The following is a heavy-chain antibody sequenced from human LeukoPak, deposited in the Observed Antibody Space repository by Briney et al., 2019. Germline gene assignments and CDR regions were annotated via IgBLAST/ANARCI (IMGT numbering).Heavy chain of an antibody. CDR3: AREKYGTTPFDY. V-gene: IGHV3-23*01. Sequence: GGSLRLSCAASGITFNSYAMNWVRQAPGKGLEWVSGISGSGVSTNYADSVKGRFTISRDNAKNSLYLQMNSLRAEDTAVYYCAREKYGTTPFDYWGQGTLVTVSS. CDR2: ISGSGVST. D-gene: IGHD1-1*01. J-gene: IGHJ4*02. CDR1: GITFNSYA.